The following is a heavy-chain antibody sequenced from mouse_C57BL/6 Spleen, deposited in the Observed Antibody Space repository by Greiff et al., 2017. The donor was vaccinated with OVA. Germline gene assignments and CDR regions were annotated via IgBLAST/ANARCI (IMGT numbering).Heavy chain of an antibody. CDR2: ISYDGSN. CDR3: ARYYGSPFDY. D-gene: IGHD1-1*01. V-gene: IGHV3-6*01. CDR1: GYSITSGYY. J-gene: IGHJ2*01. Sequence: ESGPGLVKPSPSLSLTCSVTGYSITSGYYWNWIRQFPGNKLEWMGYISYDGSNNYNPSLKNRISITRDTSKNQLVLKLNSGTTEDTATYYCARYYGSPFDYWGQGTTLTVSS.